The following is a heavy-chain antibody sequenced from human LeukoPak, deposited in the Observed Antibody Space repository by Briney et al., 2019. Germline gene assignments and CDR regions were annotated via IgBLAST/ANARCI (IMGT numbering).Heavy chain of an antibody. V-gene: IGHV4-4*07. D-gene: IGHD3-16*01. CDR2: FYNSGGT. Sequence: SETLSLTCTVSGGSITSHYRTWIRQPAGKGLEWIGRFYNSGGTYYNPSLKARVTMSVDTSKNQFSLKVNSVTAADTAVYYRFRGSYGYLDSWGPGTLVTVSS. CDR1: GGSITSHY. CDR3: FRGSYGYLDS. J-gene: IGHJ4*02.